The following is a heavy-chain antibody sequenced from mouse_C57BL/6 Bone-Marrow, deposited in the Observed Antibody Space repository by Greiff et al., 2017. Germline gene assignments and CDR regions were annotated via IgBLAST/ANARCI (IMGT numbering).Heavy chain of an antibody. J-gene: IGHJ4*01. CDR1: GFNIKDDY. Sequence: EVKLMESGAELVRPGASVKLSCTASGFNIKDDYMHWVQQRPEQGLEWIGWIDPENGDTEYASKFQGKATITADTSSNTAYLQLSSLTSEDTAVYYCTPNLLLRAGDAMDYWGQGTSVTVSS. CDR3: TPNLLLRAGDAMDY. D-gene: IGHD1-1*01. CDR2: IDPENGDT. V-gene: IGHV14-4*01.